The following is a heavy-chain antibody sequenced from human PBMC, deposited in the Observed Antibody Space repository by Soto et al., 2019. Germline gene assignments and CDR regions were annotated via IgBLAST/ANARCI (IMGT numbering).Heavy chain of an antibody. CDR2: ISAYNGNT. J-gene: IGHJ6*03. CDR3: ARVYCSGGSCYLGFGWYYYYMDV. D-gene: IGHD2-15*01. CDR1: GYTFTSYG. V-gene: IGHV1-18*01. Sequence: ASVKVSCKASGYTFTSYGIIWVRQAPGQGLEWMGWISAYNGNTNYAQKLQGRVTMTTDTSTSTAYMELRSLRSDDTAVYYCARVYCSGGSCYLGFGWYYYYMDVWGKGTTVTV.